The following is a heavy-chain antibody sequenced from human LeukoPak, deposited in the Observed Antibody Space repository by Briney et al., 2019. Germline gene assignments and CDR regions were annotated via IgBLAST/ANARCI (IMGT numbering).Heavy chain of an antibody. D-gene: IGHD5-18*01. V-gene: IGHV4-34*01. CDR3: ARSSGYSYGLGYYYGMDV. CDR2: INHSGST. Sequence: SETLSLTCAVYGGSFSGYYWSLIRQPPGKGLEWIGEINHSGSTNYNPSLKSRVTISVDTSKNQFSLKLSSVTAADTAVYYCARSSGYSYGLGYYYGMDVWGQGTTVTVSS. CDR1: GGSFSGYY. J-gene: IGHJ6*02.